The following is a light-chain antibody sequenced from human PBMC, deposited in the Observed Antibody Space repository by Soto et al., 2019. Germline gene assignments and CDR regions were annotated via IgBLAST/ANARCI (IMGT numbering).Light chain of an antibody. V-gene: IGKV3-15*01. CDR1: QSVSSN. CDR2: GAS. Sequence: EIVMTQSPATLSVSPGERATLSCRASQSVSSNLAWYQQKPGQAPRLLNYGASTRATGIPARFSGSGSGTEFTLTISSLQSEDITVYYCREYDNWPRTFGQGTKV. J-gene: IGKJ1*01. CDR3: REYDNWPRT.